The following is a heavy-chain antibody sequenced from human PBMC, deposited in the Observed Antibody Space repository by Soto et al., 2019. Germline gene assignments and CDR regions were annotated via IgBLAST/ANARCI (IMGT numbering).Heavy chain of an antibody. CDR2: ISGSGGST. D-gene: IGHD6-6*01. Sequence: GGSLILSCAASGFTFSSDCMSWVRQAPGKGLEWVSAISGSGGSTYYADSVKGRFTIPRDNSKNTLYLQMNSLRAEDAAVYYCAKDRYSSSSFGYWGQGTLVTVSS. CDR3: AKDRYSSSSFGY. V-gene: IGHV3-23*01. J-gene: IGHJ4*02. CDR1: GFTFSSDC.